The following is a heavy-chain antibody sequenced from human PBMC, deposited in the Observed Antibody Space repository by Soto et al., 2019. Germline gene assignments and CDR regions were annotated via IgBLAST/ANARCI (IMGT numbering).Heavy chain of an antibody. CDR2: ISNDGSNK. Sequence: QVQMVEAGGGVVQPGRSLRLSCAASGFSFSTYGMHWVRQAPGKGLEWMAVISNDGSNKYYADSVKGRFTISRDNSKDTIFPQMNSTRGEDMAIYYCAKVIRADSTSSNFYYYSGMDVWGQGTTVTVSS. D-gene: IGHD6-6*01. V-gene: IGHV3-30*18. J-gene: IGHJ6*02. CDR3: AKVIRADSTSSNFYYYSGMDV. CDR1: GFSFSTYG.